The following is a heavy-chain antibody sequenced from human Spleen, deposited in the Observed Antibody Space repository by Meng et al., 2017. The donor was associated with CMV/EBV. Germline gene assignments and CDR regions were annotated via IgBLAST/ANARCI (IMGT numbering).Heavy chain of an antibody. Sequence: GESLKISCAASGFTFSSYAMHWVRQAPGKGLEWVAVISYDGSNKYYADSVKGRFTISRDNSKNTLYLQMNSLRTEDTAVYYCARVMVVTIGYYYGMDVWGQGTTVTVSS. CDR2: ISYDGSNK. CDR1: GFTFSSYA. V-gene: IGHV3-30*04. D-gene: IGHD4/OR15-4a*01. CDR3: ARVMVVTIGYYYGMDV. J-gene: IGHJ6*02.